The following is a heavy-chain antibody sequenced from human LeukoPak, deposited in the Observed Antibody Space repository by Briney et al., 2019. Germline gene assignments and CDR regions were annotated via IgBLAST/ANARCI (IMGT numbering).Heavy chain of an antibody. D-gene: IGHD3-22*01. CDR2: IYYSGST. CDR3: ARLARSSGLAFDI. CDR1: GGSISSSSYY. V-gene: IGHV4-39*01. Sequence: SETLSLTCTVSGGSISSSSYYWGWIRQPPGKGLEWIGSIYYSGSTYYYPSLKSRVTISVDTSKNQFSLKLSSVTAADTAVYYCARLARSSGLAFDIWGQGTMVTVSS. J-gene: IGHJ3*02.